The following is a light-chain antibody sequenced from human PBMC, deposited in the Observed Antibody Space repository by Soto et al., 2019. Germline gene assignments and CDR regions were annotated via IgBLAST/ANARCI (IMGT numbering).Light chain of an antibody. CDR1: SSDVGAYNY. CDR2: EVN. CDR3: SSYAGMGTSGV. Sequence: QSVLTQPPSASGSPGQSVTISCTGTSSDVGAYNYVYWYQHHPGKAPQLIIYEVNKRPSGVSDRSSGAKSGDTAFLTVSGLQAEDESNFYGSSYAGMGTSGVFGGGTQLTV. J-gene: IGLJ3*02. V-gene: IGLV2-8*01.